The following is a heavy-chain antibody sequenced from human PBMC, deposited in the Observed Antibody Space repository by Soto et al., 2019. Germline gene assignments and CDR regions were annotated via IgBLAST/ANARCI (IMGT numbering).Heavy chain of an antibody. D-gene: IGHD3-22*01. CDR1: GGSISSYY. Sequence: SETLSLTCTVSGGSISSYYWSWIRQPPGKGLEWIGYIYYSGSTNYNPSLKSRVTISVDTSKNQFSLKLSSVTAADTAVYYKYYDSSGYYRSPAYWGQGTLVTVSS. CDR2: IYYSGST. V-gene: IGHV4-59*01. J-gene: IGHJ4*02. CDR3: YYDSSGYYRSPAY.